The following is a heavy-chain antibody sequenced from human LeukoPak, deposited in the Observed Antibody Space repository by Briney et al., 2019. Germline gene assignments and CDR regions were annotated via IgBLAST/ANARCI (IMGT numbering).Heavy chain of an antibody. J-gene: IGHJ4*02. CDR3: AKDIAKSNIVVVPAAIFDY. D-gene: IGHD2-2*02. V-gene: IGHV3-9*01. CDR2: ISWNSGSI. CDR1: GFTFDDYA. Sequence: GRSLRLSCAASGFTFDDYAMHWLRQAPGKGLEWVSGISWNSGSIGYADSVKGRFTISRDDAKNSLYLQMNSLRAEDTALYYCAKDIAKSNIVVVPAAIFDYWGQGTLVTVSS.